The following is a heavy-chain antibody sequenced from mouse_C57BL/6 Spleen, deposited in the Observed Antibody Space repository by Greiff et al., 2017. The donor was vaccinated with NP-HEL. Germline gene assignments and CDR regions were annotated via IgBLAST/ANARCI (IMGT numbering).Heavy chain of an antibody. J-gene: IGHJ2*01. CDR2: IDPETGGT. CDR3: TRRGGPYYFDY. V-gene: IGHV1-15*01. Sequence: VKLMESGAELVRPGASVTLSCKASGYTFTDYEMHWVKQTPVHGLEWIGAIDPETGGTAYNQKFKGKAILTADKSSSTAYMELRSLTSEDSAVYYCTRRGGPYYFDYWGQGTTLTVSS. CDR1: GYTFTDYE. D-gene: IGHD1-1*02.